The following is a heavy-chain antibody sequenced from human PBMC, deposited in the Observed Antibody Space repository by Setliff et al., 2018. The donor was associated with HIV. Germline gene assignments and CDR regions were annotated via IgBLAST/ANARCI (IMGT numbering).Heavy chain of an antibody. CDR3: AGETNWNGSDL. V-gene: IGHV4-31*03. CDR2: IYYSGST. D-gene: IGHD1-1*01. J-gene: IGHJ2*01. CDR1: GGSISSGGYY. Sequence: SETLSLTCTVSGGSISSGGYYWSWIRQHPGKGLEWIGYIYYSGSTYYNPSLKSRVTISVDTSKNQFSLKLRSVTAADTAVYYCAGETNWNGSDLWGRGTLVTVSS.